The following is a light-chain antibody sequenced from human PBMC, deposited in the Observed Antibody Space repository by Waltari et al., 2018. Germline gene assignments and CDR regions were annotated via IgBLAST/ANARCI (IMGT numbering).Light chain of an antibody. CDR1: QSLQHFNRNNY. CDR3: MQGLQTPWT. Sequence: DIGMTQSPLSLAVTPGEPASISCRSSQSLQHFNRNNYLDWYLQKPGQPPQLLIYLGSTRASGVPDRFSGRGSGTYFTLKISRVEAEDVGVYYCMQGLQTPWTFGQGTKVEIK. V-gene: IGKV2-28*01. J-gene: IGKJ1*01. CDR2: LGS.